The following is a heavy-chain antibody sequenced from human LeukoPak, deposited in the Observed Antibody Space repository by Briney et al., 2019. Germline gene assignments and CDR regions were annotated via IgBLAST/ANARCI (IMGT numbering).Heavy chain of an antibody. CDR3: ATSRGYCSSTSCRDDYYFDY. V-gene: IGHV1-2*02. CDR2: INHNSGGT. D-gene: IGHD2-2*01. Sequence: ASVTVSCKASGYTFTGYYMHWVRQAPGQGLEWMGWINHNSGGTNHAQKFQGRVTMTRDTPISTAYMELSRLRSDDTAVYYCATSRGYCSSTSCRDDYYFDYWGQGTLVTVSS. CDR1: GYTFTGYY. J-gene: IGHJ4*02.